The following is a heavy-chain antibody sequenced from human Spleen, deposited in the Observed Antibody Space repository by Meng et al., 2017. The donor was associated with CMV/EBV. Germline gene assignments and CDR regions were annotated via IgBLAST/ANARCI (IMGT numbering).Heavy chain of an antibody. J-gene: IGHJ4*02. CDR3: AKDAPSESRTLGS. V-gene: IGHV1-46*01. D-gene: IGHD1-14*01. CDR1: GYSFTTYY. Sequence: ASVKVSCKASGYSFTTYYIHWVRQAPGQGLEWMGMINPSVRNTIYTQKFQDRVIMTIDTSTSTAYMELSSLTAEDTAVYFCAKDAPSESRTLGSWGPGTLVTVSS. CDR2: INPSVRNT.